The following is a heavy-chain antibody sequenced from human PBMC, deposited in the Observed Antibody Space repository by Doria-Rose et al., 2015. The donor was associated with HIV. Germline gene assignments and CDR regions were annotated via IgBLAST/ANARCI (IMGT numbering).Heavy chain of an antibody. J-gene: IGHJ4*02. CDR3: ARIKSSRWYHKYYFDF. CDR1: GVSLSSPGMG. Sequence: QITLEESGPVLVKPTETLTLTCTVSGVSLSSPGMGVSWIRQPPGKALEWLANIFSDDERSYKTSLKSRLTFYRCSSKSQLVVTRTDMGPVDTATYYCARIKSSRWYHKYYFDFWGQGTLVIVSA. V-gene: IGHV2-26*01. CDR2: IFSDDER. D-gene: IGHD6-13*01.